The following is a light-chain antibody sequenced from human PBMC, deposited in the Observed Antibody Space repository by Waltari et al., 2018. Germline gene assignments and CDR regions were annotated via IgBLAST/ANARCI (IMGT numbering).Light chain of an antibody. V-gene: IGLV2-23*02. CDR3: CSYAGRGTYV. Sequence: QSALTQPAPVSGTPGQSITISCTVTTSDVGNYDLVSWYQQHPGKDPQLLICEVNKRPSGVSSRFSGSKAGNTASLTSSGLQAEDVADYYCCSYAGRGTYVFGSGTKVTVL. J-gene: IGLJ1*01. CDR2: EVN. CDR1: TSDVGNYDL.